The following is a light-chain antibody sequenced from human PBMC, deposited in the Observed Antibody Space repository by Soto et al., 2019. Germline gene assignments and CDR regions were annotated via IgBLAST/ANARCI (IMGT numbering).Light chain of an antibody. CDR2: AAS. Sequence: EIVMTQSPDTLSVSPGEGATLSCRASQNVNRNLAWYQQKLGQAPRLLIYAASIRASGIPVRFSGSGSGTEFTLTISSLQSEDFAVYYCQQYNNWPRTLGQGTKVEIK. V-gene: IGKV3-15*01. J-gene: IGKJ1*01. CDR3: QQYNNWPRT. CDR1: QNVNRN.